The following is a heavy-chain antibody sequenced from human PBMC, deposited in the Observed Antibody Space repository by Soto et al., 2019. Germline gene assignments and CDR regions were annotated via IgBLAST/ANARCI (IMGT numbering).Heavy chain of an antibody. CDR3: ARSGPYGSGLDWFDP. D-gene: IGHD3-10*01. J-gene: IGHJ5*02. CDR1: GGSISSYY. Sequence: SETLFLTCTVSGGSISSYYWSWIRQPPGKGLEWIGYIYYSGSTNYNPSLKSRVTISVDTSKNQFSLKLSSVTAADTAVYYCARSGPYGSGLDWFDPWGQGTLVTVSS. V-gene: IGHV4-59*01. CDR2: IYYSGST.